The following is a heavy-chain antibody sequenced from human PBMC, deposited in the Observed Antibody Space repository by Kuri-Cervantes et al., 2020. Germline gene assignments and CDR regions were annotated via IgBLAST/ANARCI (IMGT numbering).Heavy chain of an antibody. V-gene: IGHV4-59*05. CDR3: ARGRSSRGARSYYYLQH. CDR1: GGSISSYY. D-gene: IGHD3-22*01. CDR2: LHYSGNT. Sequence: SETLSLTCTVSGGSISSYYWSWIRQPAGKGLEWTGSLHYSGNTYHNPSLKSRLTISVVTSQNQFSLKLSSVTAADTAVYYCARGRSSRGARSYYYLQHWGQGTLVTVSS. J-gene: IGHJ1*01.